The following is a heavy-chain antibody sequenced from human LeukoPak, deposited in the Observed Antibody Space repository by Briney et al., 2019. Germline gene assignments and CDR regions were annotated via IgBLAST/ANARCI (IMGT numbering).Heavy chain of an antibody. CDR2: ISNHGRVQ. CDR3: RKEGGPMAATTERYSFDH. CDR1: GFTFSDYG. J-gene: IGHJ4*02. D-gene: IGHD6-25*01. Sequence: GGSLRLSCAASGFTFSDYGMHWVRQAPGKGLEWVTVISNHGRVQYYADSVKGRFTISRDNSKNTLSLQMNSLREEDTAVYYCRKEGGPMAATTERYSFDHWGQGALVTVSS. V-gene: IGHV3-30*18.